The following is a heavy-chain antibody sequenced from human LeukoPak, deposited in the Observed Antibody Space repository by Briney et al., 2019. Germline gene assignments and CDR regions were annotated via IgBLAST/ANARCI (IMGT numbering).Heavy chain of an antibody. Sequence: PGGSLRLSCAASGFIFSSYEMNWVRQAPGKGLEWVSYISGSGNTIYYADSVKGRFTISRDNAKNSLYLQMNSLRAEDTAVYYCARESLRKWSEIWGQGTMVTVSS. CDR3: ARESLRKWSEI. D-gene: IGHD2-8*01. V-gene: IGHV3-48*03. CDR2: ISGSGNTI. CDR1: GFIFSSYE. J-gene: IGHJ3*02.